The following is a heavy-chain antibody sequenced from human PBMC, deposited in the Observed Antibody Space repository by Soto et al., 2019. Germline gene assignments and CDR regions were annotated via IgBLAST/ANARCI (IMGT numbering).Heavy chain of an antibody. V-gene: IGHV2-26*01. CDR1: GFSLSNARMG. CDR2: IFSNDEK. D-gene: IGHD6-13*01. J-gene: IGHJ4*02. CDR3: ARIGNSGYSSSWYLVDY. Sequence: SGPTLVNPTETLTLTCTVSGFSLSNARMGVSWIRQPPGKALEWLAHIFSNDEKSYSTSLKSRLTISKDTSKSQVVLTMTNMDPVDTATYYCARIGNSGYSSSWYLVDYWGQGTLVTVSS.